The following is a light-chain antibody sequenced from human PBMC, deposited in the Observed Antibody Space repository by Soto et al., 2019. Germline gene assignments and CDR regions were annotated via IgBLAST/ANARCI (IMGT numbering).Light chain of an antibody. CDR3: HQYSGPPYT. V-gene: IGKV3-20*01. CDR2: DTF. CDR1: QTVSSSY. J-gene: IGKJ2*01. Sequence: EIVLTQSPGTLSLSPGERVTLSCRASQTVSSSYFGWFQQRPGQAPRLLIYDTFYRATGIPDRLSASGSGTDFTLTISRLEPEDFAVYYCHQYSGPPYTVGQGTKLEI.